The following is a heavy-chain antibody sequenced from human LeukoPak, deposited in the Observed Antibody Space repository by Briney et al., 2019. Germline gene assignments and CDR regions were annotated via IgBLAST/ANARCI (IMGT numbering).Heavy chain of an antibody. J-gene: IGHJ3*02. V-gene: IGHV4-39*01. CDR1: GGSISSSSYY. CDR3: ARTASTYYYDSSGPI. Sequence: SETLSLTCTASGGSISSSSYYWGWIRQPPGKGLDWIGSIYYSGTTYYNPSLKSRVTISVDTSKNQFSLKLSSVTAADTAVYYCARTASTYYYDSSGPIWGQGTMVTVPS. CDR2: IYYSGTT. D-gene: IGHD3-22*01.